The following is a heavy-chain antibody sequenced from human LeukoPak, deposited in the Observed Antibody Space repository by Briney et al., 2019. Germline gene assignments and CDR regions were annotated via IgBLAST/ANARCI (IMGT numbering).Heavy chain of an antibody. CDR3: AKELSSGGRSVNSNWFAP. J-gene: IGHJ5*02. CDR2: INPSGGST. D-gene: IGHD1-1*01. Sequence: ASVKVSCKASGYTFTSYYMHWVRQAPGQGLEWMGIINPSGGSTSYAQKFQGRVTMTRDMSTSTVYMELSSLRSEDTAVYYCAKELSSGGRSVNSNWFAPWGQGTLVTVP. V-gene: IGHV1-46*01. CDR1: GYTFTSYY.